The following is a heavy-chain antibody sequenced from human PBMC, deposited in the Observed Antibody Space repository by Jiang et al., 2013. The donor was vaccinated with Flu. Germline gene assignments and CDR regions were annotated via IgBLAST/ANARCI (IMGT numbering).Heavy chain of an antibody. D-gene: IGHD1-26*01. CDR3: ARDPFGRLGDYYYYGMDV. Sequence: GFTFSSYAMHWVRQAPGKGLEWVAVISYDGSNKYYADSVKGRFTISRDNSKNTLYLQMNSLRAEDTAVYYCARDPFGRLGDYYYYGMDVWGQGTTVTVSS. CDR1: GFTFSSYA. CDR2: ISYDGSNK. J-gene: IGHJ6*02. V-gene: IGHV3-30*04.